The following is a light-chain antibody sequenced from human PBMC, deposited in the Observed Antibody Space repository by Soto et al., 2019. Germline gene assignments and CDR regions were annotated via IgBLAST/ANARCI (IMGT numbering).Light chain of an antibody. CDR2: GAS. J-gene: IGKJ5*01. CDR1: QSVSSN. Sequence: EIVMTQPPSTLSVSPGERATLSCKASQSVSSNLAWYQQKPGQAPRLLIYGASTRATGIPARFSGSGSGTEFTLTISSLQSEDFAVYYCQQYNNWPPITFGQGTRLEIK. V-gene: IGKV3-15*01. CDR3: QQYNNWPPIT.